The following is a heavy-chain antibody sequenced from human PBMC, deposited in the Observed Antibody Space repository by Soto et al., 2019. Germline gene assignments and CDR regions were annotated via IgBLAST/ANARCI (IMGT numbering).Heavy chain of an antibody. CDR3: ARWAGYCTSASCYTPLDY. CDR2: IVPIFGTA. Sequence: QVQLVQSGAEVKKPGSSVKVSCKASGGTFSNHAINWVRQAPGQGLEWMGGIVPIFGTANYAQKFQGRVTITADESTGTAYMELSSLISADTALYYCARWAGYCTSASCYTPLDYWGQGTLVTVSS. V-gene: IGHV1-69*01. J-gene: IGHJ4*02. D-gene: IGHD2-2*02. CDR1: GGTFSNHA.